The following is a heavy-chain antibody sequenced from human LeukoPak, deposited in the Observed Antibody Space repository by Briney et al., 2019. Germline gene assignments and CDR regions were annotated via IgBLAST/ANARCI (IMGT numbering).Heavy chain of an antibody. CDR1: GITVSTNH. CDR3: ARVEYGRGDY. D-gene: IGHD4/OR15-4a*01. Sequence: PGGSLRLSCAVSGITVSTNHVSWVRQAPGKGLEWVSVIYSGGTTYYADSVKGRFTISRDNSKNTPSLQMNSLRAEDTAVYYCARVEYGRGDYWGQGTLVTVSS. V-gene: IGHV3-66*01. CDR2: IYSGGTT. J-gene: IGHJ4*02.